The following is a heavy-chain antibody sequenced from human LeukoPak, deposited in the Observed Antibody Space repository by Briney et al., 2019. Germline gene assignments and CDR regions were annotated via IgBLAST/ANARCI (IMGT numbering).Heavy chain of an antibody. J-gene: IGHJ5*02. V-gene: IGHV3-21*01. CDR1: GFTLSPYT. CDR2: ISSSSTYL. D-gene: IGHD7-27*01. CDR3: ARDYSKRGNWEIQGDP. Sequence: GGSLRLSCAASGFTLSPYTMNWVRQAPGKGLEWVSSISSSSTYLDYADSLKGRFTISRDNAKNSLYLQMNSLRAEDTAVYYCARDYSKRGNWEIQGDPWGQGTLVTVSS.